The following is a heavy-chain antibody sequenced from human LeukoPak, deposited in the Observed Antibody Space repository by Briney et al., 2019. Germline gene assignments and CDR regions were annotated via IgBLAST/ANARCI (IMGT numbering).Heavy chain of an antibody. J-gene: IGHJ4*02. Sequence: ASVKVSCKASGYTFTGYYMRWVRQAPGQGLEWMGWINPNSGGTNYAQKFHGWVTMTRDTSISTAYMKLSRLRSDDPAVYYCARAGRAEDYGLLSCINWGQGTLVTVSS. CDR1: GYTFTGYY. CDR3: ARAGRAEDYGLLSCIN. V-gene: IGHV1-2*04. CDR2: INPNSGGT. D-gene: IGHD2-2*01.